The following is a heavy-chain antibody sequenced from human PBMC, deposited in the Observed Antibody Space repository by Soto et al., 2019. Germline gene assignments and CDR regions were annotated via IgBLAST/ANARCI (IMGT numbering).Heavy chain of an antibody. J-gene: IGHJ3*02. CDR3: ASGGGEDPLFDI. Sequence: ASVKVSFKASGYTFTSYGITWVRQAPGQGLEWMGWSSAYNGNTNYAQKIQGRVTMTTDTSTSTAYMELRSLRSDDTAVYYCASGGGEDPLFDIWGQGTMVTVSS. CDR1: GYTFTSYG. V-gene: IGHV1-18*01. D-gene: IGHD3-16*01. CDR2: SSAYNGNT.